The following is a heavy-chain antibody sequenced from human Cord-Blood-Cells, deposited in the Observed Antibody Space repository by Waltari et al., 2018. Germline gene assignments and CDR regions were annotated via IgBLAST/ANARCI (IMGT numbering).Heavy chain of an antibody. CDR1: GYIFTGYY. D-gene: IGHD7-27*01. CDR3: ASETNWGFRSIGY. V-gene: IGHV1-2*02. CDR2: INPNSGGT. Sequence: QVQLVQYGAEVKKPGASVQVSCKASGYIFTGYYQHWGRPAPGQGLEWMGWINPNSGGTNYAQKFQGRVTMTRDTSISTAYMELSRLRSDDTAVYYCASETNWGFRSIGYWGQGTLVTVSS. J-gene: IGHJ4*02.